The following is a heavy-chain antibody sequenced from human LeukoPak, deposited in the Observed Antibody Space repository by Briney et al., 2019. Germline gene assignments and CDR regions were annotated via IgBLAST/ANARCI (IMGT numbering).Heavy chain of an antibody. CDR3: ATHRNGIVVVPAARYQFDY. D-gene: IGHD2-2*01. CDR1: GYTLTELS. J-gene: IGHJ4*02. Sequence: ASVKVSCKVSGYTLTELSMHWVRQAPGKGLEWMGGFDPEDGETIYAQKFQGRVTMTEDTSTDTAYMELSSLRSEDTAVYYCATHRNGIVVVPAARYQFDYWGQGTLATVSS. CDR2: FDPEDGET. V-gene: IGHV1-24*01.